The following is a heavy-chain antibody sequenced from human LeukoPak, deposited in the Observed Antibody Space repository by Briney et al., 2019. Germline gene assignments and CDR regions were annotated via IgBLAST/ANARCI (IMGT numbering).Heavy chain of an antibody. V-gene: IGHV3-49*03. J-gene: IGHJ4*02. D-gene: IGHD3-10*01. CDR3: SRGRRSPDY. Sequence: GGSLRLSCTASGFTFGDYAMSWFRQAPGKGLEWVGFIRGKACGATTEYAASVKGRFTISRDDSKSIAYLQMNSLKSEDTAVYYCSRGRRSPDYWGQGTLVTVSP. CDR2: IRGKACGATT. CDR1: GFTFGDYA.